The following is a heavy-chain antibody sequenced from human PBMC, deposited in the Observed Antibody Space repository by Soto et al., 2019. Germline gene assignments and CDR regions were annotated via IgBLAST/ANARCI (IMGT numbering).Heavy chain of an antibody. Sequence: GASVKVSCKASGGTFSSYAISWVRQAPGQGLEWMGGIIPIFGTANYAQKFQGRVTITADESTSTAYMELSSLRSEDTAVYYCARVDFGAAAGYFDYWGQGTLVTVSS. J-gene: IGHJ4*02. CDR3: ARVDFGAAAGYFDY. CDR2: IIPIFGTA. CDR1: GGTFSSYA. V-gene: IGHV1-69*13. D-gene: IGHD6-13*01.